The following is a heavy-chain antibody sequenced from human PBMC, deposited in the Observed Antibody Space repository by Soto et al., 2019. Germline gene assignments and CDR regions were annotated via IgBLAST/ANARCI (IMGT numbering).Heavy chain of an antibody. Sequence: LRLSCAASGFTFSNAWMNWVRQAPGKGLEWVGRIKSKTDGGTTDYAAPVKGRFTISRDDSKNTLYMQMNSLKTEDTAVYYCTTGETALFSDQWGQGTLVTVSS. V-gene: IGHV3-15*07. CDR2: IKSKTDGGTT. D-gene: IGHD3-3*01. J-gene: IGHJ5*02. CDR1: GFTFSNAW. CDR3: TTGETALFSDQ.